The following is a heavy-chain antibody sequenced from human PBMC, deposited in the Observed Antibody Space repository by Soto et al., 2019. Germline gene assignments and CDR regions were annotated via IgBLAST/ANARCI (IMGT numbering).Heavy chain of an antibody. Sequence: QLQLQESGSGLVKHSQTLSLTCAVSGGSITSGTYFWSWIRQPPGKGLEWIGHINHSGSTYYNPSLKSRLTISVDRSKNQFSLKLNSVTAADTAVYYCARARLRRTGRAFDMWGQGTMVTVSS. CDR3: ARARLRRTGRAFDM. D-gene: IGHD2-21*02. CDR1: GGSITSGTYF. V-gene: IGHV4-30-2*01. J-gene: IGHJ3*02. CDR2: INHSGST.